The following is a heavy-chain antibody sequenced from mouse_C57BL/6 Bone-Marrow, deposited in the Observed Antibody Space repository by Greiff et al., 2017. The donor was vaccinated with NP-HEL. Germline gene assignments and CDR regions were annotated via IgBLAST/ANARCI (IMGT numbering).Heavy chain of an antibody. CDR2: IDPSDSDT. CDR1: GYTFTSYW. J-gene: IGHJ4*01. Sequence: QVQLQQPGAELVRPGSSVKLSCKASGYTFTSYWMHWVKQRPIQGLEWIGNIDPSDSDTHYNQKFKDKATLTVDKSSSTAYMQLSSLTSEDSAVYYCATTVVATRAMDYWGQGTSVTVSS. CDR3: ATTVVATRAMDY. D-gene: IGHD1-1*01. V-gene: IGHV1-52*01.